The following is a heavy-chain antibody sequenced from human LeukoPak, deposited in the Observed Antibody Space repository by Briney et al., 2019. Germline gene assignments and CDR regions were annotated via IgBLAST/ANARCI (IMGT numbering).Heavy chain of an antibody. CDR3: ARGQASGSYHHHYFDY. D-gene: IGHD1-26*01. CDR2: IYSADYT. V-gene: IGHV3-66*02. CDR1: GFTVSSNY. J-gene: IGHJ4*02. Sequence: GGSLRLSCAASGFTVSSNYMSWVRQAPGKGLEGVSIIYSADYTDYADSVKGRFTISRDNSKNTVYLQMNNLRAEDTAVYYCARGQASGSYHHHYFDYWGQGTLVTVSS.